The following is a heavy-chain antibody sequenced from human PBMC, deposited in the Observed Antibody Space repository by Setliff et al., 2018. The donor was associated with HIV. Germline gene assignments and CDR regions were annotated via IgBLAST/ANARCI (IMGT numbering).Heavy chain of an antibody. Sequence: SETLSLTCTVSGGSISTYYWTWIRQPAGKGLEWIGRISASGTTVYNPSLKSRVTMSVDTSKNQFSLKLSSVTAADTAVYYCARDGFWSGYIDYWGQGTLVTVSS. J-gene: IGHJ4*02. CDR2: ISASGTT. CDR3: ARDGFWSGYIDY. V-gene: IGHV4-4*07. CDR1: GGSISTYY. D-gene: IGHD3-3*01.